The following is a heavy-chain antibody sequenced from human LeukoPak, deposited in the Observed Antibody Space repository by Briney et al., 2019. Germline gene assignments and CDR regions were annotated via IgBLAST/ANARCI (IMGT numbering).Heavy chain of an antibody. CDR1: GYTFINYG. D-gene: IGHD3-10*01. CDR2: ISTHNGKP. J-gene: IGHJ4*02. CDR3: ARQYCITTDCSLIQTYFDY. V-gene: IGHV1-18*01. Sequence: ASVKVSCTTSGYTFINYGINWVRQAPGQGLEWMGWISTHNGKPHYAQNFQDRITMTTDTSTSTAYLELRSLRSDDTTVYFCARQYCITTDCSLIQTYFDYWGQGTLVTVSS.